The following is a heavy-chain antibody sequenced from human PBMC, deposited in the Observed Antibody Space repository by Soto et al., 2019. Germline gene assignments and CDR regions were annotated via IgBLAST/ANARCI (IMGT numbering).Heavy chain of an antibody. J-gene: IGHJ6*02. D-gene: IGHD3-16*01. CDR3: AMVDLYVTPTPQDV. V-gene: IGHV1-18*01. Sequence: QVQLEQSGDEVKKPGASVKVSCKASGYIFVNYGIAWVRQAPGQGLEWLGWISPYTGNTYYATKVQGRRTLTPDTSSSPAFMDLGSLTSADPAVYYCAMVDLYVTPTPQDVWGQGTTVTVSS. CDR2: ISPYTGNT. CDR1: GYIFVNYG.